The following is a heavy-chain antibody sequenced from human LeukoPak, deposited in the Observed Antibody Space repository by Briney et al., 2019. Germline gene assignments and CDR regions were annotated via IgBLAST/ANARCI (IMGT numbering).Heavy chain of an antibody. CDR1: GGSISSSNYY. D-gene: IGHD6-13*01. CDR3: ASTVVLWNIWGIAAAVTPLYFDY. CDR2: IYYSGST. V-gene: IGHV4-39*07. J-gene: IGHJ4*02. Sequence: SETLSLTCTVSGGSISSSNYYWGWIRQPPGKGLEWIGSIYYSGSTYYNPSLKSRVTISVDTSKNQFSLKLSSVTAADTAVYYCASTVVLWNIWGIAAAVTPLYFDYWGQGTLVTVSS.